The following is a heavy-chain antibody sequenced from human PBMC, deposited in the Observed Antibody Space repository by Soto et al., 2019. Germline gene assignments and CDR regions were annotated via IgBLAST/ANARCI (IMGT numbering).Heavy chain of an antibody. CDR2: IIPIFGTA. D-gene: IGHD3-16*02. CDR1: GGTFSSYA. Sequence: SVKVSCKASGGTFSSYAISWVRQAPGQGLEWMGGIIPIFGTANYAQKFQGRVTITADESTSTAYMELSSLRSEDTAVYYCASNHDYDYVWGIYRPFDYWGQGTLVTVSS. CDR3: ASNHDYDYVWGIYRPFDY. V-gene: IGHV1-69*13. J-gene: IGHJ4*02.